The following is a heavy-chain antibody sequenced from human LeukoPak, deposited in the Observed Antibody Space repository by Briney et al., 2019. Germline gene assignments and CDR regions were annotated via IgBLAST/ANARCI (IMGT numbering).Heavy chain of an antibody. CDR3: ARDGRGARYSYGYDY. CDR2: ISSSSSYT. V-gene: IGHV3-11*05. D-gene: IGHD5-18*01. CDR1: GFTFSDYY. J-gene: IGHJ4*02. Sequence: GGSLRLSCAASGFTFSDYYMSWIRQAPGKGLEWVSYISSSSSYTNYAASVKGRFTISRDNAKNSLYLQMNSLRAEDTAVYYCARDGRGARYSYGYDYWGQGTLVTVSS.